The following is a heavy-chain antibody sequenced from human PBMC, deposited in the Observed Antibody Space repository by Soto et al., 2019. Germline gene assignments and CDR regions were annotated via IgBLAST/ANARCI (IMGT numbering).Heavy chain of an antibody. D-gene: IGHD3-3*01. CDR2: INAGNGNT. CDR1: GYTFTSYA. V-gene: IGHV1-3*01. CDR3: ARAKTTIFGVVIIQGAYFDY. Sequence: QVQLVQSGAEVKKPGASVKVSCKASGYTFTSYAMHWVRQAPGQRLEWMGWINAGNGNTKYSQKFQGRVTITRDTSASTAYMELSSLRSEDTAVYYCARAKTTIFGVVIIQGAYFDYWGQGTLVTVSS. J-gene: IGHJ4*02.